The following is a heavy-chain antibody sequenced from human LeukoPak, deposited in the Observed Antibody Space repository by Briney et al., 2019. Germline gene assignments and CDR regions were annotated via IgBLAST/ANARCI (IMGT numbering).Heavy chain of an antibody. CDR3: ALGITMVRGYYGMDV. CDR1: GGSFSGYY. J-gene: IGHJ6*02. V-gene: IGHV4-34*01. Sequence: SETLSLTCAVYGGSFSGYYWSRIRQPPGKGLEWIGSIYYSGSTYYNPSLKSRVTISVDTSKNQFSLKLSSVTAADTAVYYCALGITMVRGYYGMDVWGQGTTVTVSS. D-gene: IGHD3-10*01. CDR2: IYYSGST.